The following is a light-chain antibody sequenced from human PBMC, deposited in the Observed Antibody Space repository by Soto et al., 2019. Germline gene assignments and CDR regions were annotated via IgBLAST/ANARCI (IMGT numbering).Light chain of an antibody. CDR1: QDVGTNY. V-gene: IGKV3-20*01. CDR3: QQCINSPYMYI. Sequence: EIVLTQSPGTLSLSPGEGATLSCRSSQDVGTNYLAWYQQKPGQAPRLLIFGASSRASGVPGRFSGSGSGTDFTLAISRLEPEDSAVYYCQQCINSPYMYIFGQGTKLEI. CDR2: GAS. J-gene: IGKJ2*01.